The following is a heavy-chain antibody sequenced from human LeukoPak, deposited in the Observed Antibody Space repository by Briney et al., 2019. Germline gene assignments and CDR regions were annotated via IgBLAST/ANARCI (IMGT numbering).Heavy chain of an antibody. CDR3: ARVTGSGNFAY. V-gene: IGHV4-39*07. J-gene: IGHJ4*02. Sequence: SETLSLTCTVSGDSISSSSYYWGWIRQPPGKGLEWIGTIFYSGSTYYNPSLKSRVTISVDTSKNQFSLKLSSVTAADTAVYYCARVTGSGNFAYWGQGTLVTVSS. CDR2: IFYSGST. CDR1: GDSISSSSYY. D-gene: IGHD3-10*01.